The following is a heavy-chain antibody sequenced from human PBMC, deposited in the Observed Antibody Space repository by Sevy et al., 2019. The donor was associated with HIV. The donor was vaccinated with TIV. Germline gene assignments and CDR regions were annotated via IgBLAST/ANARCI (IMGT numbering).Heavy chain of an antibody. CDR1: GGSIGSYY. CDR2: IYYTGRV. CDR3: ARSRFRNGYLDY. D-gene: IGHD2-8*01. J-gene: IGHJ4*02. V-gene: IGHV4-59*13. Sequence: SETLSLTCSVSGGSIGSYYWAWVRQPPGKGLEWIGNIYYTGRVDYNHSLQSRVAMSVDTSKNQFSLALMSVTAADAAVYYCARSRFRNGYLDYRGQGALVTVSS.